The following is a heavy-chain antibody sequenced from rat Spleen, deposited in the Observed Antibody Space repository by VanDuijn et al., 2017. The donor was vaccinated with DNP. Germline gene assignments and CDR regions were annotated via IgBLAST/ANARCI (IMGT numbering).Heavy chain of an antibody. J-gene: IGHJ4*01. CDR2: ISYDGGST. V-gene: IGHV5-20*01. Sequence: EVQLVESGGGLVQPGRSLKLSCGASGFTFSDYYMAWVRQAPTRGLEWVASISYDGGSTYYRDPVKGRFTISRDNAKSSLYLQMDSLRSEDTATYYCTVFMYTSDYSAWGQGTSVTVSS. D-gene: IGHD1-6*01. CDR1: GFTFSDYY. CDR3: TVFMYTSDYSA.